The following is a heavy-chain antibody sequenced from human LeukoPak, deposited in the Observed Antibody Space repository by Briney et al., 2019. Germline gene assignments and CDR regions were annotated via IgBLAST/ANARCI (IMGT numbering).Heavy chain of an antibody. J-gene: IGHJ4*01. V-gene: IGHV5-51*01. Sequence: KHGESLKISCKASGYSFSNYWIAWVGQMPGKGLEWMGIIYPGDSDTRYSPSFQGRVTISADKSISTAYLQWSSLKASDTAMYYCARSITMVRGVFYYWGHGTLVTVSS. CDR3: ARSITMVRGVFYY. CDR2: IYPGDSDT. CDR1: GYSFSNYW. D-gene: IGHD3-10*01.